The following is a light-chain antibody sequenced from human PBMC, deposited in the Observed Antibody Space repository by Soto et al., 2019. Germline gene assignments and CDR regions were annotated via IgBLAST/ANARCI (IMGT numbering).Light chain of an antibody. V-gene: IGLV1-51*01. J-gene: IGLJ1*01. CDR2: DIY. CDR3: GTWGWGLRV. CDR1: GSSLDENA. Sequence: QSVRTPLPSVSAALGQNVTISCSGDGSSLDENAMCWYQVLPGAAPRVLIYDIYKRPSGIPDRFSGSTSGPSATLTITAVQVVDEAEYYCGTWGWGLRVFGAGTKVTVL.